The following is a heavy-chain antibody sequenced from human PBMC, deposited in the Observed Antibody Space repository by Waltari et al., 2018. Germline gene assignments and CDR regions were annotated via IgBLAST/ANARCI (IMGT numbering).Heavy chain of an antibody. V-gene: IGHV4-59*01. CDR1: GGSMNGYF. Sequence: QVQLQESGPGLVKPSETLSLTYTVSGGSMNGYFWHWIRQPPGKGLEWIGYIYYSGSTDYDPSLKSRVTISVDTSKNQFSLRLTSVTSADTAFYYCAREIYGGNSRPFDFWGQGALVTVSS. D-gene: IGHD2-21*02. CDR2: IYYSGST. CDR3: AREIYGGNSRPFDF. J-gene: IGHJ4*02.